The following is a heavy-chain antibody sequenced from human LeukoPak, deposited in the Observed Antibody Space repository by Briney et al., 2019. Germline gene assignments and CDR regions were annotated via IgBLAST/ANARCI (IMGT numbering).Heavy chain of an antibody. J-gene: IGHJ6*02. V-gene: IGHV1-18*01. CDR1: VYTFTSYG. Sequence: ASVKVSCKASVYTFTSYGISWVRQAPGHGVEWMWCICALNGNTNYAQKLQGRVTMNTDTSTSTAYMKLRSQRADDTAVYDCAREYDISTAYPYLFPDCGMDVWGQGTTVTVSS. D-gene: IGHD3-9*01. CDR3: AREYDISTAYPYLFPDCGMDV. CDR2: ICALNGNT.